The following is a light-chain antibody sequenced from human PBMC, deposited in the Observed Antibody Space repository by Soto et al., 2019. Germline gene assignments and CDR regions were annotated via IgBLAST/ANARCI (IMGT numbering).Light chain of an antibody. CDR2: GDN. J-gene: IGLJ2*01. CDR3: QSYDNSLNHVV. Sequence: QSVLTQPPSVSGARGHRVTIPCTGSSSNIGSFYDVHWYQQLPGTVPKLLIYGDNNRPSGVPDRFSGSKSGTAASLAITGLQAEDEADYYCQSYDNSLNHVVFGGGTKLTVL. V-gene: IGLV1-40*01. CDR1: SSNIGSFYD.